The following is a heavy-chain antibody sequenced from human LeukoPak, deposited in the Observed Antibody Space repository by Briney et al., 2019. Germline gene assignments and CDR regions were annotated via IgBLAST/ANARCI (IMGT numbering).Heavy chain of an antibody. CDR1: GFIFSSYV. J-gene: IGHJ4*02. V-gene: IGHV3-23*01. CDR3: ARDRGRYYGSGSYYDY. CDR2: ISVGGGDT. Sequence: GGSLRLSCAASGFIFSSYVMGWVRQAPGKGLEWVSSISVGGGDTFASDSVKGRFTITRENSKNTLYLQMNSLRAEDTAVYYCARDRGRYYGSGSYYDYWGQGTLVTVSS. D-gene: IGHD3-10*01.